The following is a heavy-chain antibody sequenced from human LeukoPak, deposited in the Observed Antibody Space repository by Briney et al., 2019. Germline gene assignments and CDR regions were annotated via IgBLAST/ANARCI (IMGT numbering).Heavy chain of an antibody. CDR2: IRYDGSNK. CDR1: GFTFSSYG. V-gene: IGHV3-30*02. Sequence: GGSLRLSCAASGFTFSSYGMHWVRQAPGKELEWAAFIRYDGSNKYYADSVKGRFTISRDNSKNTLYLQMNSLRAEDTAVYYCAKAHYGSGSIDYWGQGTLVTVSS. J-gene: IGHJ4*02. CDR3: AKAHYGSGSIDY. D-gene: IGHD3-10*01.